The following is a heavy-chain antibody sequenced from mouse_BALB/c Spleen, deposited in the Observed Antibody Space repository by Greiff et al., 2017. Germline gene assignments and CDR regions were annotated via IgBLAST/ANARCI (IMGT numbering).Heavy chain of an antibody. CDR2: IDPANGNT. CDR1: GFNFKDYY. CDR3: DRGVLRYHGPFDY. V-gene: IGHV14-1*02. J-gene: IGHJ2*01. D-gene: IGHD1-1*01. Sequence: VQLQQSGAELVRPGALVKLSCKASGFNFKDYYMHWVKQRPEQGLEWIGRIDPANGNTKYDPKFQGKATITADTSSNTAYLQLSSLTSEDTAVYYCDRGVLRYHGPFDYWGQGTTLTVSS.